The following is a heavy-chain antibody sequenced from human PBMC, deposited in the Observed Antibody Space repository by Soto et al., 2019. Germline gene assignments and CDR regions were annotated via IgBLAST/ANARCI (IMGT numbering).Heavy chain of an antibody. CDR3: AREMRKEPYYYYGMDV. D-gene: IGHD1-1*01. CDR1: GGSISSGDYY. V-gene: IGHV4-30-4*01. Sequence: PSESLSLTCTVSGGSISSGDYYWSWIRQPPGKGLEWIGYIYYSGSTYYNPSLKSRVTISVDTSKNQFSLKLSSVTAADTAVYYCAREMRKEPYYYYGMDVWGQGTTVTVSS. CDR2: IYYSGST. J-gene: IGHJ6*02.